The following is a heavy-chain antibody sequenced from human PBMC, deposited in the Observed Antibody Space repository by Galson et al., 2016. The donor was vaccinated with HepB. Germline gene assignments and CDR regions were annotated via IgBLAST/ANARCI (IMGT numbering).Heavy chain of an antibody. J-gene: IGHJ3*02. CDR2: ISSSGSTI. CDR3: AIGITGTSEAFDI. D-gene: IGHD1-7*01. V-gene: IGHV3-48*04. Sequence: SLRLSCAASGFTFSSYGMHWVRQAPGKGLEWVSYISSSGSTIYYADSVKGRFTISRDNAKNSLYLQMNSLRAEDTAVYYCAIGITGTSEAFDIWGQGTMVTVSS. CDR1: GFTFSSYG.